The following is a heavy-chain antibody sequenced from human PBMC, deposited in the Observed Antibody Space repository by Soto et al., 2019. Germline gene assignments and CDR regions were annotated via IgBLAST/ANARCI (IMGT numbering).Heavy chain of an antibody. D-gene: IGHD4-17*01. CDR2: ISAYNGNT. J-gene: IGHJ4*02. CDR1: GYTFTSYG. V-gene: IGHV1-18*04. Sequence: ASVKVSCKASGYTFTSYGISWVRQAPGQGLEWMGWISAYNGNTNYAQKLQGRVTMTTDTSTRTAYMVLRNLRSDDAAVYYCSRGSPAVDYGGNGGYYFDYWGQGTLVTVSS. CDR3: SRGSPAVDYGGNGGYYFDY.